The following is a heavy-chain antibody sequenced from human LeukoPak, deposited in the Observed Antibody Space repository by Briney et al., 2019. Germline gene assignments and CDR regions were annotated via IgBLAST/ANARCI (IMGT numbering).Heavy chain of an antibody. CDR1: GGSISSYY. Sequence: SETLSLTWTVSGGSISSYYWSWIRQPPGKGLEWIGYIYYNGSTNYNPSLKSRVTISVDTSKNQFSLKLSSVTAADTAVYYCARLTRYYDILTGYNYYYGMDVWGQGTTVTVSS. J-gene: IGHJ6*02. CDR2: IYYNGST. CDR3: ARLTRYYDILTGYNYYYGMDV. D-gene: IGHD3-9*01. V-gene: IGHV4-59*08.